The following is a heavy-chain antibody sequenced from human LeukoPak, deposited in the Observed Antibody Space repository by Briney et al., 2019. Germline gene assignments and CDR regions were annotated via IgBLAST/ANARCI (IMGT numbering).Heavy chain of an antibody. CDR3: ARIGLWFGELSWFDP. Sequence: RASVKVSCKASGYTFTSYGISWVRQAPGQGLEWMGWISAYNGNTNYAQKLQGRVTTTTDTSTSTAYMELRSLRSDDTAVYYCARIGLWFGELSWFDPWGQGTLVTVSS. CDR1: GYTFTSYG. V-gene: IGHV1-18*01. J-gene: IGHJ5*02. CDR2: ISAYNGNT. D-gene: IGHD3-10*01.